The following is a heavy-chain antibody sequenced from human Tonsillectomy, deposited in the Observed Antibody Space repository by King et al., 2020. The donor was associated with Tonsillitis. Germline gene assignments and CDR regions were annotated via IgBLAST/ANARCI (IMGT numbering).Heavy chain of an antibody. V-gene: IGHV3-48*03. CDR2: ISSSGSTI. Sequence: QLVQSGGGLVQPGGSLRLSCAASGFTFSSYEMNWFRQAPGKGLEWVSDISSSGSTIYYADSVKGRLTISRDNAKNSLYLQMNSLRAEDTAVYYCAREGIDYYDSSGYYRVDAFDIWGQGTMVTVSS. CDR1: GFTFSSYE. J-gene: IGHJ3*02. CDR3: AREGIDYYDSSGYYRVDAFDI. D-gene: IGHD3-22*01.